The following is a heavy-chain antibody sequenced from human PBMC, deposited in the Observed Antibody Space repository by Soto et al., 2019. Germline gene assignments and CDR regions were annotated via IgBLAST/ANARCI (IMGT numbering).Heavy chain of an antibody. CDR3: ARGEDIRWLFHYLDY. D-gene: IGHD2-15*01. V-gene: IGHV1-2*02. CDR2: INPDNGAA. J-gene: IGHJ4*02. CDR1: GYTFTGYY. Sequence: GXSVKDSWKVSGYTFTGYYLHWARQAPGQGLEWMGWINPDNGAANYAQQFQGRVTMTRDTSISTVYLEFSSLRSDDTAVYFCARGEDIRWLFHYLDYWVQRALVTV.